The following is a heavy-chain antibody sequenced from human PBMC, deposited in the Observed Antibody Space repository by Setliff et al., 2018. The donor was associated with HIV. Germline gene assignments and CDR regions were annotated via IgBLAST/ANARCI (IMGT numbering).Heavy chain of an antibody. V-gene: IGHV4-59*01. CDR3: ARGDGYRANDAYYDTGMDV. Sequence: KPSETLSLTCKVSGAPISSYYWNWIRQPPGKGLEWIGYIYNSGYSNSKPSLKSRVTISLDTSKNQFSLELSSVTAADTAVYYCARGDGYRANDAYYDTGMDVWGQGITVTVSS. D-gene: IGHD5-12*01. CDR1: GAPISSYY. CDR2: IYNSGYS. J-gene: IGHJ6*02.